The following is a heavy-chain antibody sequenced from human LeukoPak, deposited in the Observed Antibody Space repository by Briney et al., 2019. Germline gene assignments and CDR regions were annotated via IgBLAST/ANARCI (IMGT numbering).Heavy chain of an antibody. D-gene: IGHD1-26*01. V-gene: IGHV4-59*10. J-gene: IGHJ3*02. Sequence: PSETLSLTCAVYGGSFSGYYWSWIRQPPGKGLEWIGRIYTTGSTNYNPSLKSRVTISVDTSKNQFSLKLSSVTAADTAVYYCARFIVGTTTGHDIFDIWGQGTMVTVSS. CDR1: GGSFSGYY. CDR2: IYTTGST. CDR3: ARFIVGTTTGHDIFDI.